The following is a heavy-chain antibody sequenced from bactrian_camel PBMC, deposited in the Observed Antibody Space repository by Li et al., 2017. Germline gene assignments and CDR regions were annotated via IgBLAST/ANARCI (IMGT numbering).Heavy chain of an antibody. Sequence: HVQLVESGGGSVQAGGSVRLSCVGSGFPYSTYCMAWFRQGPGKEREGVAAIDSTGGTRYRDSVKGRVTISLENANAKKTVYLQMDSLRPEDTAMYYCAADRMACLRPSVQLEAYNFYAPECFGDWGQGTQVTVS. J-gene: IGHJ4*01. D-gene: IGHD3*01. CDR1: GFPYSTYC. V-gene: IGHV3S26*01. CDR2: IDSTGGT. CDR3: AADRMACLRPSVQLEAYNFYAPECFGD.